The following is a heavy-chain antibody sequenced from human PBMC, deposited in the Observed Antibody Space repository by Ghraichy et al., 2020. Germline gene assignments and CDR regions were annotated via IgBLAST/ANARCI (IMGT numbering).Heavy chain of an antibody. V-gene: IGHV3-30-3*01. CDR1: GFTFINYA. CDR2: ISFDGSTK. CDR3: AREATYSSSATYFDY. Sequence: GGSLRLSCAASGFTFINYALHWVRQAPGKGLEWVAFISFDGSTKYYADSVKGRFTISRDNSKSTVYMQMNSLGTEDTAVYYCAREATYSSSATYFDYWGQGTLVTVSS. D-gene: IGHD6-6*01. J-gene: IGHJ4*02.